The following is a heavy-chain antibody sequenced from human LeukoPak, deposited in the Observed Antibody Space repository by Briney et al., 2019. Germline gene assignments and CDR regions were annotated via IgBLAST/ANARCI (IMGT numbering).Heavy chain of an antibody. V-gene: IGHV3-66*01. Sequence: GGSLRLSCAASGFTVSSNYMSWVRQAPGKGLEWASFIYSGGSTYYADSVKGRFTISRDNSKNTLYLQMNSLRAEDTAVYYCAREIHGGNTGVFDYWGQGTLVTVSS. D-gene: IGHD4-23*01. CDR2: IYSGGST. CDR1: GFTVSSNY. CDR3: AREIHGGNTGVFDY. J-gene: IGHJ4*02.